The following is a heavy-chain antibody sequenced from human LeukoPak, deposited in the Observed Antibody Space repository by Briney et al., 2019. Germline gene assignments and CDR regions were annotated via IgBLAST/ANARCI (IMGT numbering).Heavy chain of an antibody. CDR2: IYSGGST. V-gene: IGHV3-66*04. CDR3: ARQVSGWYHYFDY. Sequence: GGSLRLSCAAFGFTVSGNYMSWVRQAPGKGLEWVSVIYSGGSTYYAESVKGRFTISRDNSKNKLYLQMNSLRAEDTAVYYCARQVSGWYHYFDYWGQGTLVTVSS. D-gene: IGHD6-19*01. J-gene: IGHJ4*02. CDR1: GFTVSGNY.